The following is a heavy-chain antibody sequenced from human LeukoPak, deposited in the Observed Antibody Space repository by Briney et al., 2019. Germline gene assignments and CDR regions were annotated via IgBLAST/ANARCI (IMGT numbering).Heavy chain of an antibody. CDR2: ISGSGGST. CDR3: ASPSSHQKPTDY. CDR1: GFTFSSYA. J-gene: IGHJ4*02. D-gene: IGHD1-14*01. Sequence: GGSLRLSCAASGFTFSSYAMSWVRQAPGKGLEWVSAISGSGGSTYYADSVKGWFTISRDNSKNTLYLQMNSLRAEDTAVYYCASPSSHQKPTDYWGQGTLVTVSS. V-gene: IGHV3-23*01.